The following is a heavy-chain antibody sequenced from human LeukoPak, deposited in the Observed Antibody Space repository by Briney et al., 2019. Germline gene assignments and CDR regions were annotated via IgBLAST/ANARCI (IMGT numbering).Heavy chain of an antibody. CDR2: ISSSGSYI. CDR1: GFTFSRYS. Sequence: PGGSLRLSCGASGFTFSRYSMNWVRQAPGKGLEWVSSISSSGSYICYADSVKGRFTISRDNSKNTLYLQMNSLRAEDSAVYYCAKSQTIIAAAGFDYWGQGTLVTVSS. V-gene: IGHV3-21*04. CDR3: AKSQTIIAAAGFDY. D-gene: IGHD6-13*01. J-gene: IGHJ4*02.